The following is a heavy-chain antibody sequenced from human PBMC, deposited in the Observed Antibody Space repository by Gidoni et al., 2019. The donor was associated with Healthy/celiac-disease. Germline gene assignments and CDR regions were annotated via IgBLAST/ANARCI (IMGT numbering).Heavy chain of an antibody. Sequence: EVQRVQSGAEVKKPGEALRISCKGSGYSVTSYWISWVRQMPGKGLEWMGRIYPSDSYTNYSPSFQGHVTISADKSISTAYLQWSSLKASDTAMYYCARHRGLHYYYYMDVWGKGTTVTVSS. V-gene: IGHV5-10-1*03. J-gene: IGHJ6*03. CDR2: IYPSDSYT. CDR3: ARHRGLHYYYYMDV. CDR1: GYSVTSYW. D-gene: IGHD6-25*01.